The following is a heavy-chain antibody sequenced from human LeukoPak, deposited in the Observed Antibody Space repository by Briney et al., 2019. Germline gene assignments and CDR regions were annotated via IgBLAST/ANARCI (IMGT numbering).Heavy chain of an antibody. J-gene: IGHJ4*02. CDR2: IDPNSGGT. V-gene: IGHV1-2*02. CDR3: ARVVVWSGELPL. Sequence: ASVKVSCKASGYTFTGYYMHWVRQAPGQGLEWMGWIDPNSGGTNYGQKFQDRVTMTRDTSISTVYMELSRLTFDDTAVYYCARVVVWSGELPLWGQGTLVTVSS. D-gene: IGHD3-10*01. CDR1: GYTFTGYY.